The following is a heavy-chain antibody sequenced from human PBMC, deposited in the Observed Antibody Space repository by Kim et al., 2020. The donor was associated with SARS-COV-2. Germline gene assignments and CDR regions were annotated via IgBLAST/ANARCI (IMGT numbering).Heavy chain of an antibody. CDR3: ARPPPPPVTTSFLDYYYVMDV. D-gene: IGHD4-17*01. Sequence: ASVKVSCKASGYTFTGYYMHWVRQAPGQGLEWMGRINPNSGGTDYAQKFQGRVTMTRDTSISTAYMELSRLRSDDTAVYYCARPPPPPVTTSFLDYYYVMDVWGRGPTVTVSS. CDR2: INPNSGGT. CDR1: GYTFTGYY. V-gene: IGHV1-2*06. J-gene: IGHJ6*02.